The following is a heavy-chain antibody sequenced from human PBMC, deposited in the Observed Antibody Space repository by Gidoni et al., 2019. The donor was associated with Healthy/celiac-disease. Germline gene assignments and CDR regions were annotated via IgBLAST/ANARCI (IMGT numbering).Heavy chain of an antibody. J-gene: IGHJ3*02. CDR3: AKVPVAPLYYDFWSGSDAFDI. V-gene: IGHV3-30*18. Sequence: QVQLVESGGGVVQPGRSLRLSCAASGFTFSSYGMHWVRQAPGKGLEWVAVISYDGSNKYYADSVKGRFTISRDNSKNTLYLQMNSLRAEDTAVYYCAKVPVAPLYYDFWSGSDAFDIWGQGTMVTVSS. CDR1: GFTFSSYG. D-gene: IGHD3-3*01. CDR2: ISYDGSNK.